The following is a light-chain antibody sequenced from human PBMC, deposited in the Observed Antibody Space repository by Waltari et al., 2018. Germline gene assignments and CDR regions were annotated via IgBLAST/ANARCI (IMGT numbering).Light chain of an antibody. J-gene: IGLJ3*02. Sequence: QLVLTQSPSASASLGASVKLTCTLSSGHSNYAIAWHQQQPEKGPRYLMNLNSDGSHTKGDGSPDRLSGSSSGAERYLTISSLQSDDEADYYCQTWGTGFQVFGGGTKLTVL. CDR1: SGHSNYA. CDR2: LNSDGSH. CDR3: QTWGTGFQV. V-gene: IGLV4-69*01.